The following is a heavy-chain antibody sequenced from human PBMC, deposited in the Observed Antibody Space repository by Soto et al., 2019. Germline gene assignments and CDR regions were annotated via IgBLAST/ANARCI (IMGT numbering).Heavy chain of an antibody. CDR2: IYYSGNT. CDR1: GGSISYYY. D-gene: IGHD5-12*01. J-gene: IGHJ4*02. CDR3: VRGGYVHAFDY. Sequence: SETLSLTCTVSGGSISYYYWGWIRQPPGKGLEWIGSIYYSGNTHYNPSLKSRVTISVDTSMNQFSLNLDSVTAVDSAVYYCVRGGYVHAFDYWGQGAMVTVSS. V-gene: IGHV4-59*01.